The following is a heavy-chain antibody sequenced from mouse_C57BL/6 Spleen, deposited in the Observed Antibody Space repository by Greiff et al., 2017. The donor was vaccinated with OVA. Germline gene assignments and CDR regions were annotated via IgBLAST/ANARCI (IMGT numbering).Heavy chain of an antibody. D-gene: IGHD1-1*01. CDR1: GFNIKDDY. Sequence: VQLQQSGAELVRPGASVKLSCTASGFNIKDDYMHWVKQRPEQGLEWIGWIDPENGDTEYASKFQGKANITADTSSNTAYLQLSSLTSEDTAVYYCTTTAYGSSSWYFDVWGTGTTVTVSS. V-gene: IGHV14-4*01. CDR2: IDPENGDT. J-gene: IGHJ1*03. CDR3: TTTAYGSSSWYFDV.